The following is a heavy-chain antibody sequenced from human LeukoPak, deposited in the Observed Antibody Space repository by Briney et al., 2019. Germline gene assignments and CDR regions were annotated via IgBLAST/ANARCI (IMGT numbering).Heavy chain of an antibody. CDR2: IYYSGST. J-gene: IGHJ5*02. CDR3: ATRPDIAAAGPGWFDP. D-gene: IGHD6-13*01. CDR1: GGSISSYY. V-gene: IGHV4-59*12. Sequence: SETLSLTCTVSGGSISSYYWSWIRQPPGKGLEWIGYIYYSGSTNYNPSLKSRVTVSVDTSKNQFSLKLSSVTAADTAVYYCATRPDIAAAGPGWFDPWGQGTLVTVSS.